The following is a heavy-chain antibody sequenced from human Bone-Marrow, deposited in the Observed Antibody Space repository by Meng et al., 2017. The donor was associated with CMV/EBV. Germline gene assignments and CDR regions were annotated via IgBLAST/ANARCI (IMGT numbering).Heavy chain of an antibody. Sequence: GESLKISCAASGFTFSGSAMHWVRQASGKGLEWVGRIRSKANSYATAYAASAKGRFTISRDDSKNTAYLQMNSLKTEDTAVYYCTRITMVRGVITTRSGMDVWGQGTTVTVSS. D-gene: IGHD3-10*01. V-gene: IGHV3-73*01. CDR3: TRITMVRGVITTRSGMDV. CDR1: GFTFSGSA. J-gene: IGHJ6*02. CDR2: IRSKANSYAT.